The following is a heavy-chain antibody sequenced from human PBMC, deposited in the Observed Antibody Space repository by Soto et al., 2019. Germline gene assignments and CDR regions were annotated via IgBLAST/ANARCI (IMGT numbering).Heavy chain of an antibody. CDR3: ARGYEQNYYYYYMDV. D-gene: IGHD5-12*01. V-gene: IGHV1-8*01. CDR2: MNPKSGNR. CDR1: GYTFTSYD. Sequence: QVQLVQSGAEVKKPGASVKVSCKASGYTFTSYDINWVRQATGKGLEWMGWMNPKSGNRGYAQKFQGRVTMTRNTSISTAYMELSSLRSEDTAVYYCARGYEQNYYYYYMDVWGKGTTVTVSS. J-gene: IGHJ6*03.